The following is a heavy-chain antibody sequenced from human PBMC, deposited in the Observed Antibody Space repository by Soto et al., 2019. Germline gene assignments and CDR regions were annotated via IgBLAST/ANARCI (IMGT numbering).Heavy chain of an antibody. CDR3: ASAYDSSGYIRFDY. Sequence: SETLSLTCTVSGGSISSGDYYWSWIRQPPGKGLEWIGYIYYSGSTYYNPSLKSRVTISVDTSKNQFSLKLSSVTAADTAVYYCASAYDSSGYIRFDYWGQGTLVTVSS. CDR2: IYYSGST. V-gene: IGHV4-30-4*01. D-gene: IGHD3-22*01. CDR1: GGSISSGDYY. J-gene: IGHJ4*02.